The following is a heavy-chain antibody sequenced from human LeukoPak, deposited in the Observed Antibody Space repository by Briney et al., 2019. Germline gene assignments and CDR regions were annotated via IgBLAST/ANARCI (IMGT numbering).Heavy chain of an antibody. CDR2: IYKTGST. J-gene: IGHJ4*02. Sequence: SETLSLTCTVSGASITSGGYYWSWNRQRPGKGLEWIGYIYKTGSTYYNPSLKSRVTMSVDTSRNQFSLKVNSVTAADTAVYYSARDVLRWGQGTLVTVSS. V-gene: IGHV4-31*03. CDR3: ARDVLR. CDR1: GASITSGGYY.